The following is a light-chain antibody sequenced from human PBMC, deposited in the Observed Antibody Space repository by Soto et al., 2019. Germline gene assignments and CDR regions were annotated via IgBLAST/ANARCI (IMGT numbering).Light chain of an antibody. CDR1: QSVRSN. Sequence: EIVLTQSPATLSVSPGERATLSCRASQSVRSNLAWYQQKPGQGPRLLIFGASTRATNIPARFSGSGSGTEFTLTISSLQSEDFATYYCQESYSFLWGTCGQGTKVEIK. J-gene: IGKJ1*01. CDR3: QESYSFLWGT. V-gene: IGKV3-15*01. CDR2: GAS.